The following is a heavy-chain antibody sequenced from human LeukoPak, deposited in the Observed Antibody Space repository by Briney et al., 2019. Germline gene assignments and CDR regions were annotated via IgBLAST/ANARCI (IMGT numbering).Heavy chain of an antibody. CDR3: ARGASSSWTTTFDP. Sequence: SETLSLTCTISGGSISTYYWTWIRQPPGKGLEWIGYIYYAGNTIHNPSLNSRVTISVGTSKNQFSLKLTSLTAADTAVYYCARGASSSWTTTFDPWGQGTLVTVSS. J-gene: IGHJ5*02. V-gene: IGHV4-59*01. CDR1: GGSISTYY. D-gene: IGHD6-13*01. CDR2: IYYAGNT.